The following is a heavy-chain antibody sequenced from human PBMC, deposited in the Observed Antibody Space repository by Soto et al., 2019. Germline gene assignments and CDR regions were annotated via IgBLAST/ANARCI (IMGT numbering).Heavy chain of an antibody. CDR2: IGGSGGNR. J-gene: IGHJ4*02. CDR1: GFTFNAYA. CDR3: ARVASDFINSIDH. Sequence: EVQLLESGGDLVQPGGSLRLSCAASGFTFNAYAMTWVRQAPGKGLEWVSAIGGSGGNRYYAASVKGRFTISRDNSKDTLDLQMTRLRVEDTAVYYCARVASDFINSIDHWGQGILVTGSS. D-gene: IGHD4-4*01. V-gene: IGHV3-23*01.